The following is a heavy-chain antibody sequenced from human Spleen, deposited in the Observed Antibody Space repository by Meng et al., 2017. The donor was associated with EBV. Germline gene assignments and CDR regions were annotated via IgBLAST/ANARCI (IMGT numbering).Heavy chain of an antibody. Sequence: HITLNSSRPTLIKPTHTLSLICTLSVFSLHTIGGGGGWFRQPPGQALEWLALIHWNDDKRYSPSLKGRLTITKDASTNQVVLTMTNMDTVDTATYYCAHRRDFDFWASYVNWFDPWGQGTLVTVSS. D-gene: IGHD3-3*01. CDR3: AHRRDFDFWASYVNWFDP. V-gene: IGHV2-5*01. CDR1: VFSLHTIGGG. CDR2: IHWNDDK. J-gene: IGHJ5*02.